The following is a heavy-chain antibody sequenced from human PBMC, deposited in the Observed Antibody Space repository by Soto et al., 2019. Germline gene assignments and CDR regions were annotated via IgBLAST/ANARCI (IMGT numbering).Heavy chain of an antibody. D-gene: IGHD5-12*01. CDR2: IYHSGST. J-gene: IGHJ5*02. CDR3: ARAPGRKWPDWFDP. Sequence: SETLSLTCAVSSGSISSSNWWSWVRQPPGKGLEWIGEIYHSGSTNYNPSLKSRGTISVDKSKNQFSLKLSSVTAADTAVYYCARAPGRKWPDWFDPWGQGTLVTVSS. CDR1: SGSISSSNW. V-gene: IGHV4-4*02.